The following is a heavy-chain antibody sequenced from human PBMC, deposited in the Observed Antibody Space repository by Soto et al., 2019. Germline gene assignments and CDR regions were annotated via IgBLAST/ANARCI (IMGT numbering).Heavy chain of an antibody. D-gene: IGHD3-10*01. V-gene: IGHV4-39*01. CDR3: ARHYGYYSHYMDV. J-gene: IGHJ6*03. Sequence: LSLTCTVSGDSISNNNFYWSWIRQPPGKGLEWIGSIYYSGSTYYNPSLKSRVTISVDTSNNQLSLKLSSVTAADTAVYYCARHYGYYSHYMDVWTKGTTVTVSS. CDR2: IYYSGST. CDR1: GDSISNNNFY.